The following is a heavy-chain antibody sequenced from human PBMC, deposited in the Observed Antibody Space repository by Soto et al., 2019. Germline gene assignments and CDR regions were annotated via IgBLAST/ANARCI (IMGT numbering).Heavy chain of an antibody. CDR1: GFNFSGSA. D-gene: IGHD2-2*01. J-gene: IGHJ6*03. V-gene: IGHV3-73*01. CDR3: QEVCGGPTCYPTDYMDV. CDR2: IGDKANNYAT. Sequence: GGSLRLSCAASGFNFSGSATYWVRQASGEGLEWVGRIGDKANNYATTYAASVKGRFTISRDDSKNTAYLQMNSLKTEDTAVYFCQEVCGGPTCYPTDYMDVWGKGTTVTVSS.